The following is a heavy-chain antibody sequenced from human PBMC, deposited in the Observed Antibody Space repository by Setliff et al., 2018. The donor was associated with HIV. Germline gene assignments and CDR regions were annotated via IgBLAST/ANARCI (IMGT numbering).Heavy chain of an antibody. CDR1: GGSISSGGYY. Sequence: KPSETLSLTCTVSGGSISSGGYYWSWIRQHPGKGLEWIGYIYYSGSTYYNPSLKSLVTISVDTSKNQFSLKLSSVTAADTAVYYCARGGPKDAFDIWGQGTMVTVSS. J-gene: IGHJ3*02. CDR3: ARGGPKDAFDI. V-gene: IGHV4-31*01. D-gene: IGHD1-26*01. CDR2: IYYSGST.